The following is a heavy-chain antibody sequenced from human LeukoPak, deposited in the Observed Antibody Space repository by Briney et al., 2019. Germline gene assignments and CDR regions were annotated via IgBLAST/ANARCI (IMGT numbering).Heavy chain of an antibody. CDR3: AKCPLYGDFCANWFDP. V-gene: IGHV1-46*01. CDR1: GYTFTSYA. Sequence: ASVKVSCKASGYTFTSYAMNWVRQAPGQGLEWMGIINPSGGSTSYAQKFQGRVTMTRDMSTSTDYMELSSLRPEDTAVYFCAKCPLYGDFCANWFDPWGQGTLVTVSS. D-gene: IGHD4-17*01. CDR2: INPSGGST. J-gene: IGHJ5*02.